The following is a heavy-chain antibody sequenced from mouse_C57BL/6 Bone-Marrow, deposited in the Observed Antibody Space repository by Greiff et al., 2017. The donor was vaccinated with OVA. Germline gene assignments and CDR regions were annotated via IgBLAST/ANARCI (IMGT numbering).Heavy chain of an antibody. D-gene: IGHD2-3*01. CDR2: IYPGSGST. Sequence: VKLQESGAELVKPGASVKMSCKASGYTFTSYWITWVKQRPGQGLEWIGDIYPGSGSTNYNEKFKSKATLTVDTSSSTAYMQLSSLSSEDSAVYYCARMGLLFAYWGQGTLVTVSA. CDR3: ARMGLLFAY. J-gene: IGHJ3*01. V-gene: IGHV1-55*01. CDR1: GYTFTSYW.